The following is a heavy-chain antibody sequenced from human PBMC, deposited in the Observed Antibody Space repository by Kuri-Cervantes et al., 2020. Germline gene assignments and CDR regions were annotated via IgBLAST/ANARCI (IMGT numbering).Heavy chain of an antibody. CDR2: IYYSGST. Sequence: SETLSLTCTVSGGSISSYYWSWIRQPPGKGLEWIGYIYYSGSTNYNPSLKSRVTISVDTSKNQFSLKLNSVTAADTAVYYCARTEAGGGTAEFDYWGQGTLVTVSS. CDR1: GGSISSYY. D-gene: IGHD1/OR15-1a*01. CDR3: ARTEAGGGTAEFDY. V-gene: IGHV4-59*12. J-gene: IGHJ4*02.